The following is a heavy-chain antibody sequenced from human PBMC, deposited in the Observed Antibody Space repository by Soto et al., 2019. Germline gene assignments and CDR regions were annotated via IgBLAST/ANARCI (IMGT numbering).Heavy chain of an antibody. CDR3: ARGETDYYYYMDV. CDR1: GFRFSNYA. V-gene: IGHV3-23*01. CDR2: ISGRGTSP. J-gene: IGHJ6*03. Sequence: PGGSLRLSCTASGFRFSNYAMSWVRQAPGKGLEWVSGISGRGTSPYYADSVKGRFTISRDNSKNTLHLQMNSLRVEDTAVYYCARGETDYYYYMDVWGKGTTVTVS.